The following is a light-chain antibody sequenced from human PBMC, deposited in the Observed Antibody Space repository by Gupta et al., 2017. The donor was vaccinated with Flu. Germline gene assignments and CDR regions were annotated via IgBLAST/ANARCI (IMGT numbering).Light chain of an antibody. V-gene: IGLV2-14*04. CDR1: SSDVGDYNY. CDR3: SSYTSSSTRV. J-gene: IGLJ3*02. CDR2: DVR. Sequence: TSSDVGDYNYVSWYQQPPGKPPNLMIYDVRNRPSGVSNLFSGSKSGNTASLTISLLQAEDEADYYCSSYTSSSTRVFGGGTQLTVL.